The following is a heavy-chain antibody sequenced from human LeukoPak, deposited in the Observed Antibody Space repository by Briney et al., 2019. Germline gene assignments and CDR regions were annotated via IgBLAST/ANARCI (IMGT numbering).Heavy chain of an antibody. CDR2: IKRKGDDGTI. CDR3: TAGTGRSDFDY. D-gene: IGHD3/OR15-3a*01. V-gene: IGHV3-15*01. J-gene: IGHJ4*02. Sequence: PGGSLRLSRAASGFTFSNAWMSWVRQAPGRGLEWVGRIKRKGDDGTIDYAAPVKGRLSISRDDSKNTLYLQMNSLKSEDTAVYYCTAGTGRSDFDYWGQGTLVAVSS. CDR1: GFTFSNAW.